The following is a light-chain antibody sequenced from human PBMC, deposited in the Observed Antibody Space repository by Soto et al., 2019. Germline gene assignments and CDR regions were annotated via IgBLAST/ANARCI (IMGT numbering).Light chain of an antibody. Sequence: QLVLTQSPSASASLGASVKLTCPLSSGHSDYGIAWHQQQPDKGPRYLMKLNRDGSPNKGDGIPDRFSGSSSEAERYLTISSLQSDDEADYYCQTWDTVVVFGGGTKLTVL. V-gene: IGLV4-69*01. J-gene: IGLJ2*01. CDR1: SGHSDYG. CDR2: LNRDGSP. CDR3: QTWDTVVV.